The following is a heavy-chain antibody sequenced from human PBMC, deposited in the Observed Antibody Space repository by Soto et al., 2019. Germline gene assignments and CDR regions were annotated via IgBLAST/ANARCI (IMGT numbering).Heavy chain of an antibody. J-gene: IGHJ4*02. CDR1: GGSIIRYY. CDR3: ARGEGYCSCTSCPGPSDY. CDR2: IYYSGST. Sequence: SETLSLTCTVSGGSIIRYYWSWILQPPWKGLEWIGYIYYSGSTNYNPSLKSRVTISVDTSKNQFSLKLSSVTAADTAVYYCARGEGYCSCTSCPGPSDYWGQGTLVTVSS. V-gene: IGHV4-59*12. D-gene: IGHD2-2*01.